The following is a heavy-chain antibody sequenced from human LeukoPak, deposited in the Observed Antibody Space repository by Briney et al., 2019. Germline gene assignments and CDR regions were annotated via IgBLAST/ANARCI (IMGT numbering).Heavy chain of an antibody. CDR3: ARDQDWNDRGGLDY. D-gene: IGHD1-1*01. V-gene: IGHV3-21*01. J-gene: IGHJ4*02. Sequence: GGSLRLSCAASGFTFSGSAIHWVRQAPGKGLEWVSSISSSTSYICYADSVKGRFTISRDNAKNSLYLQMNSLRAEDTAVYYCARDQDWNDRGGLDYWGQGTLVIVSS. CDR1: GFTFSGSA. CDR2: ISSSTSYI.